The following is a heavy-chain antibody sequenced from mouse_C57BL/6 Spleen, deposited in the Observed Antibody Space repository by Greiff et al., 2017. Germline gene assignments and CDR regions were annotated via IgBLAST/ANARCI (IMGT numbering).Heavy chain of an antibody. J-gene: IGHJ2*01. CDR3: ARSRDEGYFDY. CDR1: GYTFTSYW. V-gene: IGHV1-53*01. D-gene: IGHD3-3*01. CDR2: INPSNGGT. Sequence: VQLQQPGAELVMPGASVKLSCKASGYTFTSYWMHWVKQRPGQGLEWIGNINPSNGGTNYNEKFKSKATLTVDKSSSTAYMQLSSLTSEDAAVYYCARSRDEGYFDYWSQGTTLTVSS.